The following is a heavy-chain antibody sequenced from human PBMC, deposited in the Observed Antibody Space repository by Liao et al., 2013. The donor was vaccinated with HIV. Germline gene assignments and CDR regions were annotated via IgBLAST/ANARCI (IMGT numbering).Heavy chain of an antibody. D-gene: IGHD1-1*01. Sequence: QLQLQESGPGLVKPSETLSLTCTVSGGSISSYYWSWIRQPPGKGLEWIGYIYYSGSTNYNPSLKSRVTISVDTSKNQFSLKLSSVTAADTAVYYCARGALNWKGIDYYYYMDVWGKGPRSPSP. CDR1: GGSISSYY. CDR3: ARGALNWKGIDYYYYMDV. J-gene: IGHJ6*03. CDR2: IYYSGST. V-gene: IGHV4-59*01.